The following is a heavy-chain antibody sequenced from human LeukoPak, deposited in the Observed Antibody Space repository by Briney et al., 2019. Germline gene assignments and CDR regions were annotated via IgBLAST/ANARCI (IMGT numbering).Heavy chain of an antibody. CDR2: LLPIFGTT. D-gene: IGHD5-24*01. Sequence: SVKVSCKASGGAFRRLDLSWVRQAPGRGLEWMGGLLPIFGTTNYAHKFQGRVTITTDEATSTACMDLTSLKSDDTAVYYCVRGRDGYNHFDSWGQGTQVTVSS. CDR3: VRGRDGYNHFDS. CDR1: GGAFRRLD. J-gene: IGHJ4*02. V-gene: IGHV1-69*05.